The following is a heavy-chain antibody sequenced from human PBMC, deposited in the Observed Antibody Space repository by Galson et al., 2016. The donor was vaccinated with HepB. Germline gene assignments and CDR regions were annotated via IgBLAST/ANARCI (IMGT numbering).Heavy chain of an antibody. CDR3: ARTAQPCLLFDN. CDR1: VGSINSGAYY. V-gene: IGHV4-31*03. J-gene: IGHJ4*02. CDR2: ISHSRGT. Sequence: TLSLTCTVSVGSINSGAYYWSWVRQHPGKGLEWIGYISHSRGTYYNPSLKSRTTISVDTSKNQFPLRLRSVTAADTAVYFCARTAQPCLLFDNWGQGAQVIVSS. D-gene: IGHD3-22*01.